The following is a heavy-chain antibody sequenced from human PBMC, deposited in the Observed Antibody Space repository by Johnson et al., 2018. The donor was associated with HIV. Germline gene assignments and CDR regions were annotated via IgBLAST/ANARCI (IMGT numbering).Heavy chain of an antibody. CDR2: IYSGGTT. CDR3: ARPVIAADDAFDI. D-gene: IGHD6-13*01. J-gene: IGHJ3*02. V-gene: IGHV3-66*04. CDR1: GFIFDDYG. Sequence: VQLVESGGGVVQPGGSLRFSCAASGFIFDDYGMNWVRQAPGKGLEWVSVIYSGGTTYYADSVKGRFTISRDNSKNTLYLQMNSLRAEDTAVYYCARPVIAADDAFDIWGQGTMVTVSS.